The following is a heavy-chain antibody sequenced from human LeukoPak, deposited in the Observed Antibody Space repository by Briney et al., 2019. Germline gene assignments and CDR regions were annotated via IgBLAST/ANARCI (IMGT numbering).Heavy chain of an antibody. J-gene: IGHJ4*02. CDR2: IDPSDSYT. CDR1: GYSFTSYW. V-gene: IGHV5-10-1*01. D-gene: IGHD1-26*01. CDR3: ARHLGYSGSYYRGAFDY. Sequence: LGESLKISCKGSGYSFTSYWISWVRQMPGKGLDWMGNIDPSDSYTNYSPSFQGHVTISADKSISTAYLQWSSLKASDTAMYYCARHLGYSGSYYRGAFDYWGQGTLVTVSS.